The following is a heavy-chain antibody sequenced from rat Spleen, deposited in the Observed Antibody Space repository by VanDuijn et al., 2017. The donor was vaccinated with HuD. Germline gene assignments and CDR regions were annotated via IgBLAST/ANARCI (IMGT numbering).Heavy chain of an antibody. Sequence: QVQLKESGPGLVQPSQTLSLTCTVSGFSLTSYHVSWVRQPPGKGLEWMGVIWGDGSTAYNSALKSRLSISRDTSKSQVFLKMNSLQTDDTAIYFCTYNNYYWGQGVMVTVSS. V-gene: IGHV2-47*01. CDR1: GFSLTSYH. D-gene: IGHD1-10*01. CDR3: TYNNYY. CDR2: IWGDGST. J-gene: IGHJ2*01.